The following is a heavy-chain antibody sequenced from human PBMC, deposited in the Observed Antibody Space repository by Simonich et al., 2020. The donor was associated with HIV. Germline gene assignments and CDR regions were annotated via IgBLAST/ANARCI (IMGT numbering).Heavy chain of an antibody. V-gene: IGHV4-38-2*01. Sequence: QLQLQESGPGLVKPSETLSLTCAVSGYSISSGYYWGWIRQPPGKGLEWIGRIYRSWSTYYTPSLKSRVTISVDTSKNQFSLKLSSVTAADTAVYYCARGLAARLSHFDYWGQGTLVTVSS. D-gene: IGHD6-6*01. CDR2: IYRSWST. CDR1: GYSISSGYY. CDR3: ARGLAARLSHFDY. J-gene: IGHJ4*02.